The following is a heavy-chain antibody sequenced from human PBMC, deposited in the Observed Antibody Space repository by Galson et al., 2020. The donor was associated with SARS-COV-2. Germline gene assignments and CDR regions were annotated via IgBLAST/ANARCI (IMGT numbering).Heavy chain of an antibody. J-gene: IGHJ4*02. Sequence: SQTLSLTCAIYGESFSGSYWYWIRQPPGKGLEWIGEITHRGSTNYNPSLTSRVTMSVDTSKNHFSLRLSSVTAADTAVYYCVKSLLTDGNWGQGTLVTVSS. V-gene: IGHV4-34*01. CDR1: GESFSGSY. CDR2: ITHRGST. CDR3: VKSLLTDGN.